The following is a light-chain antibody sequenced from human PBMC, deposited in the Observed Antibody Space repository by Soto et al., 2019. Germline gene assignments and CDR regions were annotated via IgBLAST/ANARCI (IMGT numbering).Light chain of an antibody. CDR3: QQRYSWIRG. CDR1: QSVSSS. CDR2: SGY. Sequence: FVVTQSPDTLSLSPGETATLSCRASQSVSSSVAWYQHKPGQSPRLVVYSGYKRSAGIPARFSGSGSGTDFTLTITSLENDDFAVHYCQQRYSWIRGFGPGTKVDIK. V-gene: IGKV3-11*01. J-gene: IGKJ3*01.